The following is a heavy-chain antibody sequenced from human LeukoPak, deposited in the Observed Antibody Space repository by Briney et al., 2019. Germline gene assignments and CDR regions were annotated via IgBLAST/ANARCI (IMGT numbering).Heavy chain of an antibody. CDR2: ISTSGSII. D-gene: IGHD1-26*01. V-gene: IGHV3-48*03. Sequence: HPVGSLRLSCAASGFTFTNYEMHWVRQTPGEGLEWLFYISTSGSIIYYADSVQGRFTISRDNAMNSLFLQMNSLRAEDTGVYYCARGAMGFDYWGRGTLVTVAP. CDR3: ARGAMGFDY. J-gene: IGHJ4*02. CDR1: GFTFTNYE.